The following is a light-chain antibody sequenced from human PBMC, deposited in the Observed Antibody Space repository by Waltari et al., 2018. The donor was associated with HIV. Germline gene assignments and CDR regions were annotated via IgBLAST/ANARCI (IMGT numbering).Light chain of an antibody. V-gene: IGKV1-39*01. Sequence: DIEMRKLCYSLSASVGDRVPIACRASQIISRYLNWYQKKPGKAPNLLIYYTSNLQSGVPPRFSGSGSGTEFIFTISSLQPEDFATYYCQQSYTAPYIFGQGTKLEIK. J-gene: IGKJ2*01. CDR1: QIISRY. CDR2: YTS. CDR3: QQSYTAPYI.